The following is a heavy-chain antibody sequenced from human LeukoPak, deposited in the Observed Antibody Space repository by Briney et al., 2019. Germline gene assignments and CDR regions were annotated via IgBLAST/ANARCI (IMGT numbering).Heavy chain of an antibody. Sequence: PSQTLSLTCIVSGGSITSNTYFWDWIRQTPGKGLEWIGSIYYSGSTYYNPSLKSRVTISVDTSKNRFSLKLSSVTAADTAVYYCASVGIAVAGSNDAFDIWGQGTMVTVSS. J-gene: IGHJ3*02. CDR1: GGSITSNTYF. CDR3: ASVGIAVAGSNDAFDI. CDR2: IYYSGST. D-gene: IGHD6-19*01. V-gene: IGHV4-39*07.